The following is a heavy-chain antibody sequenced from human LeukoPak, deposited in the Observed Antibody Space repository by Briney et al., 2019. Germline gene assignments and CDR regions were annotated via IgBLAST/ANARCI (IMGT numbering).Heavy chain of an antibody. CDR2: IIPIFGTA. J-gene: IGHJ5*02. CDR1: GGTFSSYA. CDR3: ARGGYSSSWSRRFDP. Sequence: GASVKVSCKASGGTFSSYAISWVRQAPGQGIEWVGGIIPIFGTANYAQKFQGRVTITADESTSTAYMELSSLRSEDTAVYYCARGGYSSSWSRRFDPWGQGTLVTVSS. V-gene: IGHV1-69*13. D-gene: IGHD6-13*01.